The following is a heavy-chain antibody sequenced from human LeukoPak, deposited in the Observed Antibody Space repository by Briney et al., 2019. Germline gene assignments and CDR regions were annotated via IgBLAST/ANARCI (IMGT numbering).Heavy chain of an antibody. J-gene: IGHJ3*02. CDR3: AKGALRGYSAPGVFDI. V-gene: IGHV3-23*01. Sequence: GGSLRLSCAASGFTFYSYAMTWVRQAPGKGLEWVSSISGSGGTTYYAGPVKGRFTISRDDSKNTVYLHMKNLRTDDAATYYCAKGALRGYSAPGVFDIWGRGTIVTVS. CDR2: ISGSGGTT. D-gene: IGHD5-18*01. CDR1: GFTFYSYA.